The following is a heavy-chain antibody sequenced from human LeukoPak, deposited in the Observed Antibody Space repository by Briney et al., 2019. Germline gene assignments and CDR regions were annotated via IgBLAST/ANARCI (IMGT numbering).Heavy chain of an antibody. J-gene: IGHJ5*02. V-gene: IGHV4-39*01. Sequence: ETLSLTCTVSGGSILDSTYYWAWIRQPPGKGLEWSATIFYTGNTHYNPSLKSRVTMSVDTVKNQFSLNLNSVTAADTAVYYCARQSSGYYYGWFDPWGQGTLVTVSS. CDR3: ARQSSGYYYGWFDP. D-gene: IGHD3-22*01. CDR2: IFYTGNT. CDR1: GGSILDSTYY.